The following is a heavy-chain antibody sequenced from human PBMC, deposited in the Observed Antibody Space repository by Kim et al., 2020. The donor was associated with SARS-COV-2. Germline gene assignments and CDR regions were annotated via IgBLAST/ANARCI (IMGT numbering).Heavy chain of an antibody. CDR2: IYSNGNT. CDR1: GFTVSNSY. D-gene: IGHD2-15*01. J-gene: IGHJ4*02. V-gene: IGHV3-53*01. CDR3: VREEGYGQKGGC. Sequence: GGSLRLSCAASGFTVSNSYMTWVRQAPGKGLEWLSIIYSNGNTYYADSVKGRFTISRDNSKNTVYLQMNSLRAEDTAFYYCVREEGYGQKGGCWGQGTLV.